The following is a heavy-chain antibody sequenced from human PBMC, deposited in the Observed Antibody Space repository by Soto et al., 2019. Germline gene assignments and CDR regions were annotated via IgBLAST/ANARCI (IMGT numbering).Heavy chain of an antibody. CDR1: GGAFSSSG. V-gene: IGHV1-69*01. CDR2: VIPIFGTT. Sequence: QVQLVQSGAEMKKPGSSVRVSCKASGGAFSSSGISWVRQAPGQGLEWMAGVIPIFGTTKNAPKFQGRVTVSADESTSTAYMELSSLTSEDTAMYYCARSETAGHKGFDIWGQGTMVTVSA. J-gene: IGHJ3*02. CDR3: ARSETAGHKGFDI. D-gene: IGHD6-19*01.